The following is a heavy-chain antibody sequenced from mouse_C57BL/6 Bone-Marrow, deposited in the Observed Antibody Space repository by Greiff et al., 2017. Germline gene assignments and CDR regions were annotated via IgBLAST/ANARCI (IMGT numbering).Heavy chain of an antibody. CDR2: IYPGSGNT. D-gene: IGHD2-4*01. J-gene: IGHJ2*01. Sequence: VQLQQSGAELVRPGASVKLSCKASGYTFTDYYINWVKQRPGQGLEWIARIYPGSGNTYYNEKFKGKATLTAEKSSSTAYMQLSSLTSEDSAVYFCARGGMGLRLDYFDYWGQGTTLTVSS. CDR3: ARGGMGLRLDYFDY. V-gene: IGHV1-76*01. CDR1: GYTFTDYY.